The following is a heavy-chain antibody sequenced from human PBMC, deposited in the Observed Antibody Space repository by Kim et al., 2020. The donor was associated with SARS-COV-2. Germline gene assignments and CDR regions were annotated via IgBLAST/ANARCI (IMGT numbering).Heavy chain of an antibody. CDR2: ISYDGSNK. Sequence: GGSLRLSCAASGFTFSSYGMHWVRQAPGKGLEWVAVISYDGSNKYYADSVKGRFTISRDNSKNTLYLQMNSLRAEDTAVYYCAKDNWRWTGYLDYWGQGTLVTVSS. CDR3: AKDNWRWTGYLDY. V-gene: IGHV3-30*18. CDR1: GFTFSSYG. J-gene: IGHJ4*02. D-gene: IGHD3-9*01.